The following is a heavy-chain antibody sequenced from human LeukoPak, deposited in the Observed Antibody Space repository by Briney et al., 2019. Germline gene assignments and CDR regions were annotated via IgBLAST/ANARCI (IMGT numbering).Heavy chain of an antibody. D-gene: IGHD2-15*01. J-gene: IGHJ4*02. CDR1: GFTFSSYA. CDR2: ISGSGGST. V-gene: IGHV3-23*01. CDR3: ARDPNCSGGSCYELVGY. Sequence: GGSLRLSCAASGFTFSSYAMSWVRQAPGKGLEWVSAISGSGGSTYYADSVKGRFTISRDNSKNTLYLQMNSLRAEDTAVYYCARDPNCSGGSCYELVGYWGQGTLVTVSS.